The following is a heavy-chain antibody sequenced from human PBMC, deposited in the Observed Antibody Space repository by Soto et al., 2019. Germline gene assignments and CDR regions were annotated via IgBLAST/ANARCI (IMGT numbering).Heavy chain of an antibody. Sequence: PGGSLRLSCAASGFTFSSYGMHWVRQAPGKGLEWVAVISYDGSNKYYADSVKGRFTISRDNSKKTLYLQMNSLRAEDTAVYYCAKGEYSSSWYGSYYYGMDVWGQGTTVTVSS. D-gene: IGHD6-13*01. CDR3: AKGEYSSSWYGSYYYGMDV. J-gene: IGHJ6*02. CDR2: ISYDGSNK. CDR1: GFTFSSYG. V-gene: IGHV3-30*18.